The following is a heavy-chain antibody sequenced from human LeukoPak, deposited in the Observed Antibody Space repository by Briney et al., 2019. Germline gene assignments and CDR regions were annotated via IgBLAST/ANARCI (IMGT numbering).Heavy chain of an antibody. CDR1: GGTFSSYA. V-gene: IGHV1-69*04. CDR3: ARVPDYGSGGYGMDV. Sequence: ASVMVSCKASGGTFSSYAISWVRQAPGQGLEWMGRIIPILGIANYAQKFQGRVTITADKSTSTAYMELSSLRSEDTAVYYCARVPDYGSGGYGMDVWGQGTTVTVSS. CDR2: IIPILGIA. D-gene: IGHD3-10*01. J-gene: IGHJ6*02.